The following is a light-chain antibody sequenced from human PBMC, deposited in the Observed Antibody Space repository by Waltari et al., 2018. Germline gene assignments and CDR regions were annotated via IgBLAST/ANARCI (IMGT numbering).Light chain of an antibody. CDR3: HQYYNTPLT. J-gene: IGKJ4*01. CDR2: WAS. CDR1: QSVLYNSNSRNY. Sequence: DIVMTQSPDSLAVSLGERATINCKSSQSVLYNSNSRNYLAWYQQKPGQPPKLLIYWASTREFGVPDRFSGSGSGTDFTLTISSLQAEDVAVYYCHQYYNTPLTFGGGTKVEIK. V-gene: IGKV4-1*01.